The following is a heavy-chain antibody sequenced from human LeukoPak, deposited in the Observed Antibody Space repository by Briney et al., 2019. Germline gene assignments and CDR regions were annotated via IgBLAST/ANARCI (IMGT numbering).Heavy chain of an antibody. D-gene: IGHD3-22*01. Sequence: ASVKVSCKASGYTFTGYYMHWVRQAPGQGLEWMGWINANSGGTNYVQKFQGWVTMTRDTSISTAYMELSRLRSDDTAVYYCVTTRRYYYDSSGPDAFDIWGQGTMVTVSS. CDR2: INANSGGT. CDR3: VTTRRYYYDSSGPDAFDI. V-gene: IGHV1-2*04. CDR1: GYTFTGYY. J-gene: IGHJ3*02.